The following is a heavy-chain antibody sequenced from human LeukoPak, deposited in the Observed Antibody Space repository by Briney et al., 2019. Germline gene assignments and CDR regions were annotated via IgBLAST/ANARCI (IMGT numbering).Heavy chain of an antibody. CDR3: ARDLFIKNYGSGSYYGMDV. J-gene: IGHJ6*02. Sequence: GGSLRLSCAASGFTFSSYEMNWVRQAPGKGLEWVSYISSSGSTIYYADSVKGRFTISRDNAKNSLYLQMNSLRAEETAVYYCARDLFIKNYGSGSYYGMDVWGQGTTVTVSS. D-gene: IGHD3-10*01. CDR2: ISSSGSTI. CDR1: GFTFSSYE. V-gene: IGHV3-48*03.